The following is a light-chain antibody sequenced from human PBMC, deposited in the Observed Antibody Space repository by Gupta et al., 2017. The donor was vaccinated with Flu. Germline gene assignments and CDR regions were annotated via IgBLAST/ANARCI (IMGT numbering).Light chain of an antibody. CDR2: DTS. Sequence: QAVATQERSMTVSPGGTVTLTCGSSTGAVTSGHYPYWFHQKPGHASRSLIYDTSTRHAWPPARCSWSSLGGRAALTLSVAQSEDEAEYYFLLSYSGAWVFGGGTKLTVL. CDR1: TGAVTSGHY. V-gene: IGLV7-46*01. CDR3: LLSYSGAWV. J-gene: IGLJ2*01.